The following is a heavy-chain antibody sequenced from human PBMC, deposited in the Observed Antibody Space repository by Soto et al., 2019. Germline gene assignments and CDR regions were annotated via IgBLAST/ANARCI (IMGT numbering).Heavy chain of an antibody. D-gene: IGHD2-15*01. CDR1: GGTFSSYA. Sequence: QVQLVQSGAEVKKPGSSVKVSCKASGGTFSSYAISWVRQAPGQGLEWMGGIIPIFGTANYAQKFQGRVTITADESTSTAYMELSSLRSEDTAVYYCARETVGYCSGGSCYVQYYYYYGMDVWGQGTTVTVSS. J-gene: IGHJ6*02. CDR3: ARETVGYCSGGSCYVQYYYYYGMDV. CDR2: IIPIFGTA. V-gene: IGHV1-69*12.